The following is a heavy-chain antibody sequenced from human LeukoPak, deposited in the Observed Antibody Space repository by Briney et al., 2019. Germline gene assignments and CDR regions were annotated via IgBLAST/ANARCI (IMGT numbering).Heavy chain of an antibody. D-gene: IGHD2/OR15-2a*01. CDR1: GASLSSSH. V-gene: IGHV4-59*01. CDR3: SEGYFEPFDH. CDR2: LSYTGKT. J-gene: IGHJ4*02. Sequence: SETPSLTCVVSGASLSSSHWNWIRQLPGKGLEWIGCLSYTGKTDYNPSLTSRVTISLDTSKNQVSLKLRSVTAADTAVYYCSEGYFEPFDHWGQGTLVTVSS.